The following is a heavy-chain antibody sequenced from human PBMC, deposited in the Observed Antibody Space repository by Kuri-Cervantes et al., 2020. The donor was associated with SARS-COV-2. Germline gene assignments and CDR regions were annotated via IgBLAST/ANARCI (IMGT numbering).Heavy chain of an antibody. D-gene: IGHD2-2*01. Sequence: SETLSLTCTVSGGSISSSSYYWGWIRQPPGKGLEWIGSIYYSGSTYYNPSLKSRVTISVDTSKNQFSLKLSFVTAADTAVYYCARRLEYANAFDIWGQGTMVTVSS. CDR3: ARRLEYANAFDI. CDR2: IYYSGST. J-gene: IGHJ3*02. CDR1: GGSISSSSYY. V-gene: IGHV4-39*01.